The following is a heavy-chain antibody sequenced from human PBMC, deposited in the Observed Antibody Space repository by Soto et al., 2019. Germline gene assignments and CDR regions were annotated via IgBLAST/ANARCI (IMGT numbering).Heavy chain of an antibody. V-gene: IGHV1-69*04. J-gene: IGHJ4*02. CDR3: AREEYYYGSGAFFDY. CDR2: IIPILGIA. CDR1: GYTFTSYD. D-gene: IGHD3-10*01. Sequence: SVKVSCKASGYTFTSYDMHWVRQAPGQGLEWMGRIIPILGIANYAQKFQGRVTITADKSTSTAYMELSSLRSEDTAVYYCAREEYYYGSGAFFDYWGQGTLVTVSS.